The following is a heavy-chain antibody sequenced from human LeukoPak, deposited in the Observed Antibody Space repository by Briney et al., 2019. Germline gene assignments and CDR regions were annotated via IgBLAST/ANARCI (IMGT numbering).Heavy chain of an antibody. D-gene: IGHD3-10*01. CDR2: IKSDGITI. CDR1: GFTFSNYM. Sequence: GGSLRLSCAASGFTFSNYMMHWVRQAPGKGLVWVSRIKSDGITITYADSVKGRFTISRDNAKNTLYLQMISLRAEDTAVYYCAKDRGYYGSGSFSGFDYWGQGTLVTVSS. V-gene: IGHV3-74*01. J-gene: IGHJ4*02. CDR3: AKDRGYYGSGSFSGFDY.